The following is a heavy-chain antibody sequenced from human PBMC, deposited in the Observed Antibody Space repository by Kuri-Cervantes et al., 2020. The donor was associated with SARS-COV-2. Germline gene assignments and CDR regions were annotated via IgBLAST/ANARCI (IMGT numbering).Heavy chain of an antibody. CDR2: ISAYNGNT. CDR1: GYTFTSYG. Sequence: ASVPVSCKASGYTFTSYGISWVRQAPGQGLEWMGWISAYNGNTNYAQKLQGRVTMTTDTSTSTAYMELRSLRSDDTAVYYCARDRWPHYYDSSGYYCGLDYWGQGTLVTVSS. D-gene: IGHD3-22*01. J-gene: IGHJ4*02. CDR3: ARDRWPHYYDSSGYYCGLDY. V-gene: IGHV1-18*01.